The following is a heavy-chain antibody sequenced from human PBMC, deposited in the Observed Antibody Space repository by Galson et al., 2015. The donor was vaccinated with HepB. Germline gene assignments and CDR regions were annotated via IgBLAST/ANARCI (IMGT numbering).Heavy chain of an antibody. V-gene: IGHV4-59*01. CDR3: ARNDEAFDI. CDR1: GGSISGYY. CDR2: IYHRGST. J-gene: IGHJ3*02. Sequence: ETLSLTCTVFGGSISGYYWSWIRQPPGKGLEWMGYIYHRGSTTYNPSLKSRVTISVDKSKNQFSLELTSVTAADTAVYYCARNDEAFDIWGQGTLVSVSS.